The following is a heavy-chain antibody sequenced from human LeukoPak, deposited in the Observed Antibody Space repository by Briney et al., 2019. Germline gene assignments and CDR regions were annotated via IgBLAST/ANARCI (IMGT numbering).Heavy chain of an antibody. D-gene: IGHD5-12*01. V-gene: IGHV1-58*02. CDR3: AAGTPNIVAHDAFDI. J-gene: IGHJ3*02. Sequence: SVKVSCKASGFTFTSSAMQWVRQARGQRLEWIGWIVVGSGNTNYAQKFQERVTITRDMSTSTAYMELSSLRSGDTAVYYCAAGTPNIVAHDAFDIWGQGTMVTVSS. CDR1: GFTFTSSA. CDR2: IVVGSGNT.